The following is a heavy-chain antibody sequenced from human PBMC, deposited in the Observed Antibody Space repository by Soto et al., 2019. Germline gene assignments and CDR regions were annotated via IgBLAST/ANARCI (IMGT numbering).Heavy chain of an antibody. CDR2: INTDGSKT. CDR1: GFTFSSNW. J-gene: IGHJ4*02. Sequence: EVQLVESGGGLVQPGGSLRLSCAASGFTFSSNWMHWVRRVPGKGLVWVSRINTDGSKTNYADSVKGRFTTSRDNAKNMLYLHMNSLRVEDTAVYYCARDCEGYWGQGTLVTVSS. D-gene: IGHD2-21*01. CDR3: ARDCEGY. V-gene: IGHV3-74*01.